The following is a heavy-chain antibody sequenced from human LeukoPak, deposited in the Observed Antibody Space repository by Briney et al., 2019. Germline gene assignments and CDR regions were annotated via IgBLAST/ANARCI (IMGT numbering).Heavy chain of an antibody. Sequence: GGSLRLSCSASGFTFSSYAMHWVRQAPGKGLEYVSAISSNGGSTYYADSVKGRFTISRDNSKNTLYLQMSSLRAEDTAVYYCVKKGRSDYCGSGSYFGVNWFDPWGQGTLVTVSS. D-gene: IGHD3-10*01. CDR3: VKKGRSDYCGSGSYFGVNWFDP. CDR1: GFTFSSYA. J-gene: IGHJ5*02. CDR2: ISSNGGST. V-gene: IGHV3-64D*06.